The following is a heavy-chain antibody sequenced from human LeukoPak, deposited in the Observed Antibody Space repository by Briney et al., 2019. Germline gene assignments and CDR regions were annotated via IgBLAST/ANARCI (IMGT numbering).Heavy chain of an antibody. D-gene: IGHD3-22*01. CDR3: ARWADYYDSSGYPLQPFDY. CDR1: GGSISSYY. J-gene: IGHJ4*02. V-gene: IGHV4-59*08. CDR2: IYYSGST. Sequence: SETLSLTCTVSGGSISSYYWSWIRQPPGKGLERIRYIYYSGSTNYNPSLKSRVTISVDTSKNQFSLKLSSVTAADTAVYYCARWADYYDSSGYPLQPFDYWGQGTLVTVSS.